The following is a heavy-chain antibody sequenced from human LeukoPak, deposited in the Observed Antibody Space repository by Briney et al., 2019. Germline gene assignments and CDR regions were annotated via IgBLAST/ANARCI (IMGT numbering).Heavy chain of an antibody. CDR2: INHSGST. Sequence: PSETLSLTCAVYGGSFSGYYWSWIRQPPGKGLEWIGEINHSGSTNYNPSLKSRFTISVDTSKNQFSLKLSSVTAADTAVYYCAREYWAENIPYYFDYWGQGTLVTVSS. V-gene: IGHV4-34*01. J-gene: IGHJ4*02. D-gene: IGHD2/OR15-2a*01. CDR3: AREYWAENIPYYFDY. CDR1: GGSFSGYY.